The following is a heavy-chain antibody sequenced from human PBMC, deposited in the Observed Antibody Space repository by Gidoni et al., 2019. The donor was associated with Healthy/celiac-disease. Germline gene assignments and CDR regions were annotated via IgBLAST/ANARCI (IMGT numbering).Heavy chain of an antibody. CDR3: ARKGHYGGKLDY. Sequence: QVQLQQWGAGLLKPSETLSLTCAVYGGSFSGYYWSWIRQPPGKGLEWIGEINHSGSTNYNPSLKSRVTISVDTSKNQFSLKLSSVTAADTAVYYCARKGHYGGKLDYWGQGTLVTVSS. J-gene: IGHJ4*02. V-gene: IGHV4-34*01. CDR2: INHSGST. D-gene: IGHD4-17*01. CDR1: GGSFSGYY.